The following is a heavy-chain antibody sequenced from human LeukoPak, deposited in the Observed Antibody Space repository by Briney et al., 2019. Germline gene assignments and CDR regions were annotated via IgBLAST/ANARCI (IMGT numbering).Heavy chain of an antibody. CDR3: ARTLGYCSSGSCRLFDY. CDR2: IYYSGST. D-gene: IGHD2-15*01. CDR1: GGSISSYY. V-gene: IGHV4-59*08. J-gene: IGHJ4*02. Sequence: NPSETLSLTCTVSGGSISSYYWSWIRQPPGKGLEWIGYIYYSGSTNYNPSLKSRVTISVDTSKNQFSLKLSSVTAADTAVYYCARTLGYCSSGSCRLFDYWGQGTLVTVSS.